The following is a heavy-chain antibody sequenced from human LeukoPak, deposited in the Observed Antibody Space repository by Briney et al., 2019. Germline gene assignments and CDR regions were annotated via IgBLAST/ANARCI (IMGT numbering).Heavy chain of an antibody. V-gene: IGHV1-8*01. CDR2: MNPNSGNT. Sequence: ASVKVSCKASGYTFTSYDINWGREAAGQGREGRGWMNPNSGNTDYAQKFQGRVTMTRNNSISTAYMELSSLRSEDTAVYYCARGRRIAAAGTSFYWGQGTLVTVSS. J-gene: IGHJ4*02. CDR3: ARGRRIAAAGTSFY. CDR1: GYTFTSYD. D-gene: IGHD6-13*01.